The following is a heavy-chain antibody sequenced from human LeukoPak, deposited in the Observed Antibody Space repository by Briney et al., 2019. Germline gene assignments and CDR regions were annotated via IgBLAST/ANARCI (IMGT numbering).Heavy chain of an antibody. CDR3: ARRGPMVVTPGDYFDY. Sequence: SETLSLTCAVYGGSFRCYYWSWIRQPPGKGLEWIGEINHSGSTNYNPSLKSRVTISVDTSKNQFSLKLSSVTAADTAVYYCARRGPMVVTPGDYFDYWGQGTLVTVSS. V-gene: IGHV4-34*01. CDR2: INHSGST. J-gene: IGHJ4*02. CDR1: GGSFRCYY. D-gene: IGHD4-23*01.